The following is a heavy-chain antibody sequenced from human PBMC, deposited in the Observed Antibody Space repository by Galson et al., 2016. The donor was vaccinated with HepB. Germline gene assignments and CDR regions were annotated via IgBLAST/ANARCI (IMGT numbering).Heavy chain of an antibody. CDR3: ARAGYCTGARCYSEGLDV. J-gene: IGHJ6*02. V-gene: IGHV1-18*01. CDR1: GYNFLSNG. Sequence: SVKVSCKASGYNFLSNGITWVRQAPGQGLEWMGWINTDTSDRIYTHSLQDRVTMTTDTSTNTAYMELRSLTSDDTAVYYCARAGYCTGARCYSEGLDVGGQGATVIVSS. CDR2: INTDTSDR. D-gene: IGHD2-15*01.